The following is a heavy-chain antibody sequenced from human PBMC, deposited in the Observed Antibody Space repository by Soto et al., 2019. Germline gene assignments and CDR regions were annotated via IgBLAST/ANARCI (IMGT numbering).Heavy chain of an antibody. V-gene: IGHV1-69*13. D-gene: IGHD3-22*01. J-gene: IGHJ4*02. Sequence: SVKVSCKASGGTFSSYAISWVRQAPGQGLEWMGGIIPIFGTANYAQKFQGRVTITADESTSTAYMELSSLRSEDTAVYYCARMWYYYDSSGYLDYWGQGTLVTVSS. CDR3: ARMWYYYDSSGYLDY. CDR2: IIPIFGTA. CDR1: GGTFSSYA.